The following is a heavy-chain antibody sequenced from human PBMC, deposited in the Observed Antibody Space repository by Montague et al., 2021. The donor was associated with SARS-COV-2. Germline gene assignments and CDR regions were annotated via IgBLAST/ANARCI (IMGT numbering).Heavy chain of an antibody. V-gene: IGHV5-51*01. CDR2: IYPGDPNT. J-gene: IGHJ3*02. Sequence: QSGVEVKKPGESLKISCKGSGYSFTTNWIAWVRKLPGKGLEWRGIIYPGDPNTGYSPSFQGQVTISADKSISTAYLQWSSLKTSDTAMYYCARVEEGAFDIWGQGTMVTVSS. CDR3: ARVEEGAFDI. CDR1: GYSFTTNW.